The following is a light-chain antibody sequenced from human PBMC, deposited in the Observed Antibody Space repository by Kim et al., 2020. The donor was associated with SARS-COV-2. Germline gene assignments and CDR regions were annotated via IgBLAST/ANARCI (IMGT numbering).Light chain of an antibody. CDR2: YDS. J-gene: IGLJ2*01. Sequence: GRTARFTCGGNNMGSKSVHWYQQKPGQAPVLVIYYDSDRPSGIPERFSGSNSGNTATLTISRVEAGDEADYYCQVWDSSSDHPGVVFGGGTQLTVL. V-gene: IGLV3-21*04. CDR3: QVWDSSSDHPGVV. CDR1: NMGSKS.